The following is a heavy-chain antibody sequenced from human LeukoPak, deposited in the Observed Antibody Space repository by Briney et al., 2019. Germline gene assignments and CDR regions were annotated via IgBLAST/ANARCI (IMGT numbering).Heavy chain of an antibody. CDR3: ARARSGESSSWYYFDY. CDR1: GFTFSNYA. Sequence: GGSLRLSCAASGFTFSNYAMSWVRQAPGKGLEWVSGINWSGSSTHYADSVKGRFTISRVNARNSLHLQMNSLRAEDTALYYCARARSGESSSWYYFDYWGQGTLVTVSS. D-gene: IGHD6-13*01. J-gene: IGHJ4*02. V-gene: IGHV3-20*04. CDR2: INWSGSST.